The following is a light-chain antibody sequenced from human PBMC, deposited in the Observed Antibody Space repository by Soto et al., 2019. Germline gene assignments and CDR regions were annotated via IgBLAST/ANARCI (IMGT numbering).Light chain of an antibody. Sequence: DIQMTQSPSTLSASIGDRVTITCRASQSISSWLAWYQQKPGKASKLLIYKASILESGVPSRFSGSGSGTEFSLTISSLQPEDFATYYCQQYNTYWTFAQGTKVEIK. CDR2: KAS. CDR1: QSISSW. J-gene: IGKJ1*01. V-gene: IGKV1-5*03. CDR3: QQYNTYWT.